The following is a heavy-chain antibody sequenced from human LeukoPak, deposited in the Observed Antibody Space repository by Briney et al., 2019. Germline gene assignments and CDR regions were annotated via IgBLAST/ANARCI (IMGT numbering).Heavy chain of an antibody. J-gene: IGHJ4*02. CDR2: IYHSGST. V-gene: IGHV4-30-2*01. D-gene: IGHD3-22*01. CDR3: ARDLYDSSGYYFAEFDY. Sequence: SETLSLTCTVSGGSISSGGYYWSWIRQPPGKGLEWIGYIYHSGSTYYNPSLKSRVTISVDRSKNQFSLKLSSVTAADTAVYYCARDLYDSSGYYFAEFDYWGQGTLVTVSS. CDR1: GGSISSGGYY.